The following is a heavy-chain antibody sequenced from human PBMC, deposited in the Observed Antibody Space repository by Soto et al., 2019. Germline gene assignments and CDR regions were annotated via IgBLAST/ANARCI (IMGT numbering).Heavy chain of an antibody. CDR3: TKGSYYGSGNFPNYFDY. D-gene: IGHD3-10*01. CDR1: GFIFSSYA. Sequence: GGSLRLPFAASGFIFSSYALHRXXXXXXXXLVWLSVMSYDGRNQFHADSVKGRFTVSRDNSKNTLYLQMNSLRPEDTAVYYCTKGSYYGSGNFPNYFDYWGQGTLVTVSS. CDR2: MSYDGRNQ. V-gene: IGHV3-30*18. J-gene: IGHJ4*02.